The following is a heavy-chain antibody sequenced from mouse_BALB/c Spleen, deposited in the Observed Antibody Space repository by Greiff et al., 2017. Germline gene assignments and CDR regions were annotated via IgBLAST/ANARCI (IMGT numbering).Heavy chain of an antibody. Sequence: EVNVVESGGGLVKPGGSLKLSCAASGFTFSSYAMSWVRQSPEKRLEWVAEISSGGSYTYYPDTVTGRFTISRDNAKNTLYLEMSSLRSEDTAMYYCARYYGNYVGAMDYWGQGTSVTVSS. CDR3: ARYYGNYVGAMDY. CDR2: ISSGGSYT. D-gene: IGHD2-1*01. CDR1: GFTFSSYA. V-gene: IGHV5-9-4*01. J-gene: IGHJ4*01.